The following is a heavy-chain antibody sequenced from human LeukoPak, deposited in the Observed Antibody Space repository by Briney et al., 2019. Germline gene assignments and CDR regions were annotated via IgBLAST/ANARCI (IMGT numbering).Heavy chain of an antibody. J-gene: IGHJ6*04. CDR2: IIPIFGTA. CDR1: GGTFSSYA. Sequence: SVKVSCKASGGTFSSYAISWVRQAPGQGLEWMGAIIPIFGTANYAQKFQGRVTITADESTSTAYMELSSLRSEDTAVYYCARKRAGTSLMDYYGMDVWGKETTVTVSS. CDR3: ARKRAGTSLMDYYGMDV. D-gene: IGHD6-13*01. V-gene: IGHV1-69*01.